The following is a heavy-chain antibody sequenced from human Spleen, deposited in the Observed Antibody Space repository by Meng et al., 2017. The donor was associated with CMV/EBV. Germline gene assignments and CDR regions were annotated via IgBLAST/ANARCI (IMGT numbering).Heavy chain of an antibody. CDR1: GLTFSTYW. V-gene: IGHV3-7*01. CDR3: ARGGLLYSDY. J-gene: IGHJ4*02. CDR2: IKQDGSEK. Sequence: GESLKISCAASGLTFSTYWMSWVRQAPGKGLEWVANIKQDGSEKYYVDSVKGRFTFSRENAKNSLYLQMNSLRAEDTAVYYCARGGLLYSDYWGQGTLVTVSS. D-gene: IGHD1-26*01.